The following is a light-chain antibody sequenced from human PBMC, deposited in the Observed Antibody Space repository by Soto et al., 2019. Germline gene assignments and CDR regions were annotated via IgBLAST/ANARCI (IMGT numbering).Light chain of an antibody. Sequence: IQLTQSPSSLSASVGDRVTITCRASQGISSYFAWYQQKPGKAPKLLIYAASTLQSGVPSRFSGSGSGTDFTLTISSRQPEDFATYYCQQVNSFPPITFGGGTKVEIK. CDR3: QQVNSFPPIT. CDR1: QGISSY. V-gene: IGKV1-9*01. CDR2: AAS. J-gene: IGKJ4*01.